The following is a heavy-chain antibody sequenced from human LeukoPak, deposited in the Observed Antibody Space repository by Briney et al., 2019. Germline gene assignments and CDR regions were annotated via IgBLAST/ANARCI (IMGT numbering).Heavy chain of an antibody. V-gene: IGHV3-30-3*01. J-gene: IGHJ6*03. CDR1: GFTFSSYA. CDR3: ASNLAAAGNYYYYYMDV. CDR2: ISYDGSNK. D-gene: IGHD6-13*01. Sequence: PGRSLRLSCAASGFTFSSYAMHWVRQAPGKGLEWVAVISYDGSNKYYADSVKGRFTISRDNSKNTLYLQMNSLRAEDTAVYYCASNLAAAGNYYYYYMDVWGKGTTVTVSS.